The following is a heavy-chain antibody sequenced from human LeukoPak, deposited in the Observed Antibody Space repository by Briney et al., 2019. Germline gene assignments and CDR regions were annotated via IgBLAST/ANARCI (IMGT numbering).Heavy chain of an antibody. CDR2: VSDRGGST. V-gene: IGHV3-23*01. CDR1: GFTFSSYA. D-gene: IGHD5-18*01. CDR3: ARVFLDTAMVTGAFDI. J-gene: IGHJ3*02. Sequence: GGSLRLSCAASGFTFSSYAMSWVRQAPGKGLEWVSTVSDRGGSTYHADSVKGRFTMSRDNSKNTLYLQMNSLRAEDTAVYYCARVFLDTAMVTGAFDIWGRGTMVTVSS.